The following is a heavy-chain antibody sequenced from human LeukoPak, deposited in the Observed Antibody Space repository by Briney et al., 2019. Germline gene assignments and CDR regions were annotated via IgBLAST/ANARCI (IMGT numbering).Heavy chain of an antibody. Sequence: SETLSLTCTVSGGSISSSSYYWDWIRQPPGKGLEWIGTIYYSGSTSHNPSLKSRVTISVDTSKNQFSLRLSSVTAADTALYYCARGLYNWNYFDYWGQGTLVTVSS. J-gene: IGHJ4*02. CDR3: ARGLYNWNYFDY. V-gene: IGHV4-39*01. CDR1: GGSISSSSYY. D-gene: IGHD1-20*01. CDR2: IYYSGST.